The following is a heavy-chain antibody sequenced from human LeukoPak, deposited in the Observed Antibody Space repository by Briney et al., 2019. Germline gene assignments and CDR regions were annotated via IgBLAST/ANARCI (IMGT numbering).Heavy chain of an antibody. J-gene: IGHJ4*02. CDR2: INAGNGNT. V-gene: IGHV1-3*01. D-gene: IGHD5-24*01. CDR3: ASARGLRDGYNFEDY. Sequence: GASVKVSCKASGYTFTSYSMHWVRQAPGQRLEWMGWINAGNGNTKYSQKFQGRVTITRDTSASTAYMELSSLRSEDTAVYYCASARGLRDGYNFEDYWGQGTLVTVSS. CDR1: GYTFTSYS.